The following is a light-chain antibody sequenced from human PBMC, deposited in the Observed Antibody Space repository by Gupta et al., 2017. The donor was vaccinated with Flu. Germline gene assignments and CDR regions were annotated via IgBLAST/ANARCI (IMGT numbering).Light chain of an antibody. V-gene: IGKV2-28*01. CDR1: QSLLQTNGYNY. CDR3: IQHLNSFPWT. Sequence: TPGEPASTSCRSSQSLLQTNGYNYLNWYVQKTRRYPPLLLILGSTRASGVPARIFSGRSGTAYTPHITSVQPADVFVYFCIQHLNSFPWTFGQGTKLEIK. J-gene: IGKJ2*01. CDR2: LGS.